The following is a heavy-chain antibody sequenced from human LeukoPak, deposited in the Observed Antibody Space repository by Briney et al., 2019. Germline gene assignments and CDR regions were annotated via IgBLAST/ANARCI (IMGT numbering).Heavy chain of an antibody. Sequence: SETLSLTCTVSGGSISSYYWSWIRQPPGKGLEWIGYIYYSGSTNYNPSLKSRVTISVDTSKNQFSLNLNSVTAADTAVYYCARGGGSSPSYWGQGTLVTVSS. CDR3: ARGGGSSPSY. V-gene: IGHV4-59*08. CDR1: GGSISSYY. J-gene: IGHJ4*02. D-gene: IGHD6-6*01. CDR2: IYYSGST.